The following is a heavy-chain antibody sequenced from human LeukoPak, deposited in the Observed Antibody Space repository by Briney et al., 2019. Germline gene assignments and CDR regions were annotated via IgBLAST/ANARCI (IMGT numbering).Heavy chain of an antibody. J-gene: IGHJ4*02. V-gene: IGHV3-21*01. Sequence: GGSLRLSCAASGFTFSSYSMNWVRQAPGKGLEWVSSISSSSSYIYYADSVKGRFTISRDNAKNSLYLQMNGLRAEDTAVYYCASCSGGSCYLDYWGQGTLVTVPS. D-gene: IGHD2-15*01. CDR1: GFTFSSYS. CDR2: ISSSSSYI. CDR3: ASCSGGSCYLDY.